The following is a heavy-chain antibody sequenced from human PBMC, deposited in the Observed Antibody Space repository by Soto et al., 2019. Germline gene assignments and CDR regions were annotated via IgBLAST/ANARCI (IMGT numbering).Heavy chain of an antibody. J-gene: IGHJ4*02. D-gene: IGHD3-10*01. CDR3: ARLYYYGSGSYYAPHFFDY. CDR2: IYPGDSEI. V-gene: IGHV5-51*01. Sequence: GESLNISCKASGYIFTNSWIGGGRQMPGKGLEWMAIIYPGDSEIKYSPSFQGQVTISADKSITSAYLQWSSLKASDTAMYYCARLYYYGSGSYYAPHFFDYWGRGTLVTVSS. CDR1: GYIFTNSW.